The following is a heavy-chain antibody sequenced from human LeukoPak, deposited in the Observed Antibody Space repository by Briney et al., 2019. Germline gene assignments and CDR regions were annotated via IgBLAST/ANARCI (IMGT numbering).Heavy chain of an antibody. D-gene: IGHD5-18*01. CDR2: ISGSVGST. Sequence: GGSLRLSCAASGFTFSSYAMSWVRQARGKGLEGVSAISGSVGSTYYADSVKGRFTISRDNSKNTLYLQMNSLRAEDTAVYYCAKDLGYRYGKDYYYGMDVWGQGTTVTVSS. V-gene: IGHV3-23*01. J-gene: IGHJ6*02. CDR1: GFTFSSYA. CDR3: AKDLGYRYGKDYYYGMDV.